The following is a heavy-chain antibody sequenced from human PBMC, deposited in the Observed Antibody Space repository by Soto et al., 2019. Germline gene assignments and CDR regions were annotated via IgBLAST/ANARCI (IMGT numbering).Heavy chain of an antibody. D-gene: IGHD1-26*01. CDR3: TTHEEGAPWAGGFDS. V-gene: IGHV3-23*01. CDR1: GFRFRTRA. CDR2: IRPGGDST. Sequence: GGSLRLSCAASGFRFRTRAMSWVRQAPGKGLEWVASIRPGGDSTYYADSVKGRFAVSRDNSNVTLYLQMDSLRVEDTAIYYCTTHEEGAPWAGGFDSWRQGTLVTVSS. J-gene: IGHJ5*01.